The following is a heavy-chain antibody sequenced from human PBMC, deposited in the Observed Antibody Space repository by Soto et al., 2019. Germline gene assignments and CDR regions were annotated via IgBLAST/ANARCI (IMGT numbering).Heavy chain of an antibody. V-gene: IGHV1-18*04. CDR2: ISGYNGNA. J-gene: IGHJ5*01. CDR3: ALVKTVVVLDAVYDDRPRASYHLFVS. CDR1: GYTFTSYD. D-gene: IGHD2-2*01. Sequence: ASVKVSCKASGYTFTSYDITWVRQAPGQGLEWMGWISGYNGNAKYLQKFQGRLTLTTDTSTSAAYMELRSLRSDDTAVYYSALVKTVVVLDAVYDDRPRASYHLFVSSGQGTLVTVSP.